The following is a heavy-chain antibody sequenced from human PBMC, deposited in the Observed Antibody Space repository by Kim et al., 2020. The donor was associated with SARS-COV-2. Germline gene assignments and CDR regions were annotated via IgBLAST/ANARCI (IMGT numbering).Heavy chain of an antibody. CDR3: ARADGWNYYYYMDV. CDR2: IYYSGST. V-gene: IGHV4-59*01. CDR1: GGSISSYY. Sequence: SETLSLTCTVSGGSISSYYWSWIRQPPGKGLEWIGYIYYSGSTNYNPSLKSRVTISVDTSKNQFSLKLSSVTAADTAVYYCARADGWNYYYYMDVWGKGTTVTVSS. J-gene: IGHJ6*03. D-gene: IGHD3-10*01.